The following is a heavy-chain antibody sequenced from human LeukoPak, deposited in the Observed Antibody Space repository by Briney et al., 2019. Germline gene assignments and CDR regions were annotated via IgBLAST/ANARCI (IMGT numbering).Heavy chain of an antibody. CDR1: GGSFSGYY. CDR3: ARHITMVRGVIITPTYYYYGMDV. J-gene: IGHJ6*02. V-gene: IGHV4-34*01. CDR2: INHSGST. D-gene: IGHD3-10*01. Sequence: SETLSLTCTVSGGSFSGYYWSWIRQPPGKGLEWIGEINHSGSTNYNPSLKSRVTISVDTSKNQFSLKLSSVTAADTAVYYCARHITMVRGVIITPTYYYYGMDVWGQGTAVTVSS.